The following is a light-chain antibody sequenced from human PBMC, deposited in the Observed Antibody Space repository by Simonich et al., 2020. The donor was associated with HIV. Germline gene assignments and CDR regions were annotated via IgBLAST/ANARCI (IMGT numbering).Light chain of an antibody. Sequence: QSALTQPASVSWSPGQSITISCTGTSSDVGNYNLVSWYQQHPGKSPKLMIYDGSKRPSGVSNRLSGSKSGNTASLTIAGLQAEDEADYYCCSYAGSWVFGGGTKLTVL. CDR2: DGS. V-gene: IGLV2-23*01. J-gene: IGLJ3*02. CDR3: CSYAGSWV. CDR1: SSDVGNYNL.